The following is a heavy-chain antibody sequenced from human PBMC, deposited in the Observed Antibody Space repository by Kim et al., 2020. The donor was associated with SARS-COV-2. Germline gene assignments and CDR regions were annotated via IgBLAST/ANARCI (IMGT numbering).Heavy chain of an antibody. CDR1: GFTFSSYS. D-gene: IGHD1-26*01. V-gene: IGHV3-21*01. Sequence: GGSLRLSCAASGFTFSSYSMNWVRQAPGKGLEWVSSISSSSYIYYADSVKGRFTISRDNAKNSLYLQMNSLRAEDTAVYYCARDRPRGGSYLKGYGMDVWGQGTTVTVSS. CDR3: ARDRPRGGSYLKGYGMDV. J-gene: IGHJ6*02. CDR2: ISSSSYI.